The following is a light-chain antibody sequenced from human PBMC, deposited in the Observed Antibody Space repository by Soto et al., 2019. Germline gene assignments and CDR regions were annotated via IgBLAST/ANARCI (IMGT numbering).Light chain of an antibody. V-gene: IGKV4-1*01. CDR2: WAS. J-gene: IGKJ4*01. Sequence: DIVMTQSPDSLAVSLVERATINCKSSQNLLYSSNNKNYLAWYQQKPGQPPKLLIYWASTRESGVPDRFSGSGSGTDFTLPISSLQAEDVAVYYCQQYDRTPLTFGGGTKVEIK. CDR3: QQYDRTPLT. CDR1: QNLLYSSNNKNY.